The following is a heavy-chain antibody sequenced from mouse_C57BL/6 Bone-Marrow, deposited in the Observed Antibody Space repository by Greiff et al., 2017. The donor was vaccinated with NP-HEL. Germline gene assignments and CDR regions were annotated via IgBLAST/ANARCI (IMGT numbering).Heavy chain of an antibody. D-gene: IGHD2-4*01. CDR1: GYTFTSYG. CDR3: ARREDYQPAWFAY. CDR2: IYPRSGNT. Sequence: VQLQQSGAELARPGASVKLSCKAFGYTFTSYGISWVKQRTGQGLEWIGEIYPRSGNTYYNEKFKGKATLTADKSSSTAYMELRSLTSEDSAVYFCARREDYQPAWFAYWGQGTLVTVSA. J-gene: IGHJ3*01. V-gene: IGHV1-81*01.